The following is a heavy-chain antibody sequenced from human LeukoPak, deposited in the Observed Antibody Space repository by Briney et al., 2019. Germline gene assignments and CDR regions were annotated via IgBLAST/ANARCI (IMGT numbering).Heavy chain of an antibody. D-gene: IGHD6-13*01. CDR3: ARDNSSSWYSTEYYYYYMDV. V-gene: IGHV1-2*02. CDR1: GYTFTGYY. Sequence: ASVKVSCQASGYTFTGYYMHWVRQAPGQGLEWMGWINPNSGGTNYAQKFQGRVTMTRDTSISTAYMELSRLRSDDTAVYYCARDNSSSWYSTEYYYYYMDVWGKGTTVTVSS. CDR2: INPNSGGT. J-gene: IGHJ6*03.